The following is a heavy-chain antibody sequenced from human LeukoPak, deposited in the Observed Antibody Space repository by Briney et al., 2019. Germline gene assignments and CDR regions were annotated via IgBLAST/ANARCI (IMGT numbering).Heavy chain of an antibody. CDR2: IIPIFGTA. CDR3: ARSPLRQRGPGCYDY. Sequence: SVKVSCKASGGTFSSYAISWVRQAPGQGLEWMGGIIPIFGTANYAQKFQGRVTITADESTSTAYMELSSLRSEDTAVYYCARSPLRQRGPGCYDYWGQGTLVTVSS. V-gene: IGHV1-69*01. J-gene: IGHJ4*02. CDR1: GGTFSSYA. D-gene: IGHD2-8*01.